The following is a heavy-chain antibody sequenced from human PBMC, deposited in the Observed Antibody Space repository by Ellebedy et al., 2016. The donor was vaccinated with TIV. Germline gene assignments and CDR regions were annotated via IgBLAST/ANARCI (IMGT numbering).Heavy chain of an antibody. D-gene: IGHD4-17*01. CDR1: GGSISSSSYY. CDR3: ARGGYGDYLYWYFDL. Sequence: SETLSLXCTVSGGSISSSSYYWGWIRQPPGKGLEWIGSIYYSGSTYYNPSLKSRVTISVDTSKNQFSLKLSSVTAADTAVYYCARGGYGDYLYWYFDLWGRGTLVTVSS. CDR2: IYYSGST. J-gene: IGHJ2*01. V-gene: IGHV4-39*07.